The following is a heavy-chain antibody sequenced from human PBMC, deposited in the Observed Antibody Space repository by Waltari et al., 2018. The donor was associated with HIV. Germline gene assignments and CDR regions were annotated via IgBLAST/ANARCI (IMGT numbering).Heavy chain of an antibody. J-gene: IGHJ4*02. V-gene: IGHV3-48*04. D-gene: IGHD3-22*01. Sequence: EQLVESAGGLVEPGGSLRLSCEASGLNLSSYTINWVRQAPGQGLEWISGMSKKSSTILYGESVKGRFIVSRDNAKNSVYLQMNNLRAEDTAIYYCSGKLNNSSAYYSSWGPGSMVTVSS. CDR1: GLNLSSYT. CDR2: MSKKSSTI. CDR3: SGKLNNSSAYYSS.